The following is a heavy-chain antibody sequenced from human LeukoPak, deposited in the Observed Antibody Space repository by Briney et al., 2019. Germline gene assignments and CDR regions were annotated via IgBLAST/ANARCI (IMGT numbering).Heavy chain of an antibody. CDR1: GFTFSSCA. D-gene: IGHD1-26*01. J-gene: IGHJ4*02. CDR2: IRGSGDST. V-gene: IGHV3-23*01. Sequence: PGGSLRLSCAASGFTFSSCAMSWVRQAPGKGLEWVSAIRGSGDSTFYADSVKGRFTISRDNSKNTLSLQMNSLRAEDTAVYYCAKRWIVGAASYFDYWGQGTLVTVSS. CDR3: AKRWIVGAASYFDY.